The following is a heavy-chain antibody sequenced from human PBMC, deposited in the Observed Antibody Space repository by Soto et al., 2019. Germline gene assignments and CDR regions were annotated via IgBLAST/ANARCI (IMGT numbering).Heavy chain of an antibody. CDR3: AKDGTVTTYVDAFDI. J-gene: IGHJ3*02. CDR1: GFTFSSYA. CDR2: ISGSGGRT. D-gene: IGHD4-17*01. V-gene: IGHV3-23*01. Sequence: EVQLLESGGGLVQPGGSLRLSCAASGFTFSSYAMSWVRQAPGKGLEWVSAISGSGGRTYYADSVNGLFTISRDTSKNTLYLQMNSLRAEDTAVYYCAKDGTVTTYVDAFDIWGQGTMVTVSS.